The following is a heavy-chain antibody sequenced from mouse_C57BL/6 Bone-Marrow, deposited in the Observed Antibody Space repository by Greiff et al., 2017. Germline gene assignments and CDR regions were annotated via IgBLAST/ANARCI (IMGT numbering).Heavy chain of an antibody. CDR2: IDPSDSYT. V-gene: IGHV1-50*01. Sequence: QVQLQQPGAELVKPGASVKLSCKASGYTFTSYWMQWVKQRPGQGLEWIGEIDPSDSYTNYNQKFKGKATLTVDTSSSTAYMQLSSLTSEDSAVYYCATVEGYFDVWDRGNTVTVSS. J-gene: IGHJ1*03. CDR3: ATVEGYFDV. D-gene: IGHD1-1*01. CDR1: GYTFTSYW.